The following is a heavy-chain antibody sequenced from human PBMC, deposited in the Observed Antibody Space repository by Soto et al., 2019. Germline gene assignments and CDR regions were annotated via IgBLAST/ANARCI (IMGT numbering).Heavy chain of an antibody. CDR1: GDSISNGGSY. CDR3: ARAGGTVAAINFYGLDV. Sequence: TLCLNCTVSGDSISNGGSYGTWIRQHPGKGLEWIGYTYYIGSPYYNPSLQSRVTISVDTSKNQVSLKLSSVTAADTAVYYCARAGGTVAAINFYGLDVWGQGTTVTVSS. D-gene: IGHD1-26*01. CDR2: TYYIGSP. J-gene: IGHJ6*02. V-gene: IGHV4-31*03.